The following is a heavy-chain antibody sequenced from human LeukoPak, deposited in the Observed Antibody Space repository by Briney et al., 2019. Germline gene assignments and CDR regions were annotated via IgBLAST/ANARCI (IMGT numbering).Heavy chain of an antibody. Sequence: SSETLSLTRTVSGGSMSGYYWTWIRQPPGKALEWIGYIYYTGTTNYNPSLESRVTISVDTSENQFSLTLRSVAVADAAMDYYSRVRGNSFPDFWGQGTLVTVSS. V-gene: IGHV4-59*01. CDR2: IYYTGTT. CDR3: SRVRGNSFPDF. CDR1: GGSMSGYY. D-gene: IGHD4-23*01. J-gene: IGHJ4*02.